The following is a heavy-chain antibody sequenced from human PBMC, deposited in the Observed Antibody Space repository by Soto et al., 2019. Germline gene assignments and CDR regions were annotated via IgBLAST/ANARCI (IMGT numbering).Heavy chain of an antibody. V-gene: IGHV3-74*01. CDR2: INSDGSST. D-gene: IGHD2-15*01. CDR3: ASPLRIPIYGMDV. J-gene: IGHJ6*02. CDR1: GFTFSSSW. Sequence: PGGSLRLSCAASGFTFSSSWMHWVRQAPGKGLVWVSRINSDGSSTSYADSVKGRFTISRDNAKNTLYLQMNSLRAEDTAVYYCASPLRIPIYGMDVWGQGTTVTVSS.